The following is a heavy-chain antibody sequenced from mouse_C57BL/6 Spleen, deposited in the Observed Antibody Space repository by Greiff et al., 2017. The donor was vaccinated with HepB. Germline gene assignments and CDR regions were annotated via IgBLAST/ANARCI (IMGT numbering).Heavy chain of an antibody. D-gene: IGHD1-1*01. V-gene: IGHV1-12*01. CDR1: GYTFTSYN. Sequence: QVQLKESGAELVRPGASVKMSCKASGYTFTSYNMHWVKQTPRQGLEWIGAIYPGNGDTSYNQKFKGKATLTVDKSSSTAYMQLSSLTSEDSAVYFCARGGSSPYYYAMDYWGQGTSVTVSS. CDR2: IYPGNGDT. CDR3: ARGGSSPYYYAMDY. J-gene: IGHJ4*01.